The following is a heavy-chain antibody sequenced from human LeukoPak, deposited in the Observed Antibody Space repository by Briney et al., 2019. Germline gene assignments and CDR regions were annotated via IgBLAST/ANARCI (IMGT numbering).Heavy chain of an antibody. V-gene: IGHV1-46*01. CDR2: INPSGGST. CDR1: GYTFTSYY. D-gene: IGHD3-9*01. Sequence: ASVKVSCKASGYTFTSYYMHWVRQAPGQGLEWMGIINPSGGSTSYAQKFQGRVTMTRDTSTSTVYMELSSLRSEDTAMYYCARGVRYFDWSVVVEFGMDVWGKGTTVTVSS. J-gene: IGHJ6*04. CDR3: ARGVRYFDWSVVVEFGMDV.